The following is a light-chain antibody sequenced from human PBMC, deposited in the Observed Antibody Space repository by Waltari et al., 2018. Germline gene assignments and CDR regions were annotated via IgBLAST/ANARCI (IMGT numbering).Light chain of an antibody. V-gene: IGKV3-15*01. CDR3: QHYNNWPPGTT. J-gene: IGKJ1*01. CDR1: QSVSIN. CDR2: AAS. Sequence: EIVMTQSPVTLSVSPGERANLSCRASQSVSINLAWYQQKPSQAPRLLIYAASTRATDVPARFSGSGSGTEFTLTISSLQSEDFAVYYCQHYNNWPPGTTFGQGTKLEIK.